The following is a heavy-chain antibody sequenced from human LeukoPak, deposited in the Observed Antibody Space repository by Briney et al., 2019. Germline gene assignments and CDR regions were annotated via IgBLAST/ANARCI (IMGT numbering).Heavy chain of an antibody. CDR2: IYYSGST. V-gene: IGHV4-59*12. J-gene: IGHJ4*02. CDR3: ARDDYGDYGLDY. CDR1: GGSISSYY. D-gene: IGHD4-17*01. Sequence: PSETLSLTCTVSGGSISSYYWSWIRQPPGKGLEWIGYIYYSGSTNYNPSLKSRVTMSVDTSKNQFSLKLSSVTAADTAVYYCARDDYGDYGLDYWGQGTLVTVSS.